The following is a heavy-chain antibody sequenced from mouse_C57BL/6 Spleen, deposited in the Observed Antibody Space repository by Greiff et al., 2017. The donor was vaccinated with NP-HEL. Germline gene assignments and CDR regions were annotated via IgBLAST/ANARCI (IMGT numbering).Heavy chain of an antibody. CDR2: ISSGSSTI. D-gene: IGHD2-3*01. CDR1: GFTFSDYG. J-gene: IGHJ3*01. CDR3: ASTDGYYQFAY. V-gene: IGHV5-17*01. Sequence: EVQLVESGGGLVKPGGSLKLSCAASGFTFSDYGMHWVRRAPEKGLEWVAYISSGSSTIYYADTVKGRFTISRDNAKNTLFLQMTSLRSEDTAMYYCASTDGYYQFAYWAKGLWSLSLQ.